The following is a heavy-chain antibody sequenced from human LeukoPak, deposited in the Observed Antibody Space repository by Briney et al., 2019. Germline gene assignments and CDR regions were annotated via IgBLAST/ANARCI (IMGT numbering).Heavy chain of an antibody. CDR2: ISGSGGST. Sequence: GGSLRLSCAASGFTFSSYAMGWVRQAPGKGLEWVSAISGSGGSTYYADSVKGRFTISRDNSKNTLYLQMNSLRAEDTAVYYCAKWGYCSSTSCYAWSLGFDYWGQGTLVTVSS. V-gene: IGHV3-23*01. J-gene: IGHJ4*02. D-gene: IGHD2-2*01. CDR1: GFTFSSYA. CDR3: AKWGYCSSTSCYAWSLGFDY.